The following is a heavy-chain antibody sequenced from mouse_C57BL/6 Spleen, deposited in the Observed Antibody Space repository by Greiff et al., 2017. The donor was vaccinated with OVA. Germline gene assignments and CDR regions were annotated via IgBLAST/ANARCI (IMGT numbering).Heavy chain of an antibody. J-gene: IGHJ3*01. CDR3: ARWGGTVAY. CDR2: IDPSDSYT. Sequence: QVQLKQPGAELVKPGASVKLSCKASGYTFTSYWMQWVKQRPGQGLEWIGEIDPSDSYTNYNQKFKGKATLTVDTSSSTAYMQLSSLTSEDSAVYYCARWGGTVAYWGQGTLVTVSA. V-gene: IGHV1-50*01. D-gene: IGHD4-1*01. CDR1: GYTFTSYW.